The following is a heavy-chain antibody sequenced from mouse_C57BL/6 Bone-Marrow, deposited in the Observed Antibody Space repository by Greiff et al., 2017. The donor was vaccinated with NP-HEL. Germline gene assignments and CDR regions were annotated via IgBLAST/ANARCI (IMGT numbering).Heavy chain of an antibody. D-gene: IGHD1-1*01. CDR1: GYSITSGYY. V-gene: IGHV3-6*01. CDR2: ISYDGSN. CDR3: AREASSY. Sequence: EVQLKQSGPGLVKPSQSLSLTCSVTGYSITSGYYWNWIRQFPGIKLEWMGYISYDGSNNYNPSLKNRISITRDTSKNQFFLKLNSVTTEDTATYYCAREASSYWGQGTTLTVSS. J-gene: IGHJ2*01.